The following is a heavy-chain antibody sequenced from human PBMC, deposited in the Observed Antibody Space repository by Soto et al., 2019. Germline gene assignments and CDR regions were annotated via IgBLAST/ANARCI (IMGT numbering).Heavy chain of an antibody. D-gene: IGHD3-3*01. CDR3: ASWGYFWSGYYNWQSSGWFDP. CDR2: ISYDGSNK. V-gene: IGHV3-30-3*01. CDR1: GFTFSSYA. Sequence: QVQLVESGGGVVQPGRSLRLSCAASGFTFSSYAMHWVRQAPGKGLEWVAVISYDGSNKYYADSVKGRFTISRDNSKNTLYLQMNSLRAEDTAVYYCASWGYFWSGYYNWQSSGWFDPWGQGTLVTVSS. J-gene: IGHJ5*02.